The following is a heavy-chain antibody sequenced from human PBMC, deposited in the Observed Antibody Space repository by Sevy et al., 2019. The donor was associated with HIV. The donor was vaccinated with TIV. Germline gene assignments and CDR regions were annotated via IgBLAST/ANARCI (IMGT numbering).Heavy chain of an antibody. Sequence: GGSLRLSCAASGFTFDDYAMHWVRQAPGKGLEWVSGISRNSGSIGYADSVKGRFTISRDNAKNSLYLQMNSLRAEDTALYYCAKDHHSSGWYYFDYWGQGTLVTVSS. CDR3: AKDHHSSGWYYFDY. J-gene: IGHJ4*02. D-gene: IGHD6-19*01. CDR1: GFTFDDYA. CDR2: ISRNSGSI. V-gene: IGHV3-9*01.